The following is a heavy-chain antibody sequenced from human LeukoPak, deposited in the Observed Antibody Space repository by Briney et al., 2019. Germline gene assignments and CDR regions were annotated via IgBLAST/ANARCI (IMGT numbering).Heavy chain of an antibody. D-gene: IGHD1-26*01. CDR2: INPNSGGT. V-gene: IGHV1-2*02. CDR1: GYTFTGYY. CDR3: ARVVGALDC. J-gene: IGHJ4*02. Sequence: ASVKVSCTASGYTFTGYYMHWVRQAPGQGPEWMGWINPNSGGTNYAQKFQGRVTMTRDTSISTAYMELSGLTSEDTAVYYCARVVGALDCWGQGTLVTVSS.